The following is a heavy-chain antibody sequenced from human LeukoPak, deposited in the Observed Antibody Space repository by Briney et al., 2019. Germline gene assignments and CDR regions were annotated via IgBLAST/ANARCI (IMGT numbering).Heavy chain of an antibody. J-gene: IGHJ4*02. V-gene: IGHV1-69*01. CDR2: IIPIFDAV. D-gene: IGHD6-19*01. CDR1: GGSFSSYA. CDR3: ARQAVAGSLGMGTEY. Sequence: GASVKVSCEASGGSFSSYAISWVRQAPGQGLEWMGGIIPIFDAVDYAQKFQGRVTITADEATSTAYMELSNLRSDDSAVYYCARQAVAGSLGMGTEYWGPGTLVTVSS.